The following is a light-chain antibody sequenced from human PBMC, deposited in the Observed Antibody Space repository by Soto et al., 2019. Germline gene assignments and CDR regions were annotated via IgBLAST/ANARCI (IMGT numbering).Light chain of an antibody. CDR1: QSISSY. CDR3: RSRA. Sequence: DIQMTPSPSSLSASVGDRVTITCRASQSISSYLNWYQQKTGKAPKLLIYVASSLQSGVPSRFSGSGSETEITLTINRLQPDDCATYFCRSRAFGQGTRLEIK. J-gene: IGKJ5*01. CDR2: VAS. V-gene: IGKV1-39*01.